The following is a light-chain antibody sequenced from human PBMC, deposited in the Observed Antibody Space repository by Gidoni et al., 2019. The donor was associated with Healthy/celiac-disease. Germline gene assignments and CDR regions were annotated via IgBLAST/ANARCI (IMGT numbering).Light chain of an antibody. CDR1: KLGDKY. J-gene: IGLJ2*01. Sequence: SYELTQPPSVSVTPGQTASITCSGDKLGDKYACWYQQKQGQSPVLVIYQDSKRPSGIPELFSGSNSGNTATLTISGTQAMDEADYYCQAWDSSTAVVFGGVTKLPVL. CDR3: QAWDSSTAVV. CDR2: QDS. V-gene: IGLV3-1*01.